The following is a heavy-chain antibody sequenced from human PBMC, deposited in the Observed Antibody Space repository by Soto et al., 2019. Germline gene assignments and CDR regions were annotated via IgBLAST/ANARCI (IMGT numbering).Heavy chain of an antibody. CDR2: IYYSGST. D-gene: IGHD3-22*01. V-gene: IGHV4-59*08. J-gene: IGHJ4*02. Sequence: SETLSLTCTVSGCSISSYYWSWIRQPPGKGLEWIGYIYYSGSTNYNPSLKSRVTISVDTSKNQFSLHLTSVTAADTAVYYCTRHHPHHYDSSGYFDYWGQGTLVTVS. CDR1: GCSISSYY. CDR3: TRHHPHHYDSSGYFDY.